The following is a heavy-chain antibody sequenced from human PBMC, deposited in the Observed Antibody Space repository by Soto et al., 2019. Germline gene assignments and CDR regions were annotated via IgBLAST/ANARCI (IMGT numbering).Heavy chain of an antibody. V-gene: IGHV3-53*01. D-gene: IGHD3-22*01. CDR2: IYSGGST. CDR3: ARNYYDSGGGFDY. CDR1: VFTVSSNY. J-gene: IGHJ4*02. Sequence: GGSLRLSCEASVFTVSSNYMSWVRQAPGKGLEWVSVIYSGGSTYYADSVKGRFTISRDNSKNTLYLQMNSLRAEDAAVYYCARNYYDSGGGFDYWGQGTLVTVSS.